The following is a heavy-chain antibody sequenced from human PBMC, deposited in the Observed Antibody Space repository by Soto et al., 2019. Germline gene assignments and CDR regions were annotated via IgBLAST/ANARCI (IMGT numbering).Heavy chain of an antibody. CDR3: ARDMVRVLYAEYFQH. D-gene: IGHD3-10*01. Sequence: EVQLVESGGGLVQPGGSLRLSCAASGFTVSSNYMSWVRQAPGKGLEWVSVIYSGGSTYYADSVKGRFTIPRDNSKNTLYLQMNSLRAEDTAVYYCARDMVRVLYAEYFQHWGQGTLVTVSS. CDR1: GFTVSSNY. CDR2: IYSGGST. J-gene: IGHJ1*01. V-gene: IGHV3-66*01.